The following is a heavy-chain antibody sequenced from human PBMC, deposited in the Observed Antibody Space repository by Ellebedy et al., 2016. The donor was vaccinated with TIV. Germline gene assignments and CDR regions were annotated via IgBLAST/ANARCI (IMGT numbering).Heavy chain of an antibody. J-gene: IGHJ4*02. CDR3: ARAWVQGDYGIDY. Sequence: AASVKVSCKTSGYTFTDYYIHWMRQAPGQGLEWMGVINPSGGSTSYEQKFQGRVTMTRDTSTSTVYMELSSLRSEDTAVYYCARAWVQGDYGIDYWGQGTLVTVSS. CDR1: GYTFTDYY. V-gene: IGHV1-46*01. CDR2: INPSGGST. D-gene: IGHD4-17*01.